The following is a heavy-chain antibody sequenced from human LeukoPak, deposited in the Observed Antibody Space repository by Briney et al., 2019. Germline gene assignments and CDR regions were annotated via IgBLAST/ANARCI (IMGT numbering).Heavy chain of an antibody. CDR1: GYIFTDYF. Sequence: SVKVSCKASGYIFTDYFIHWVRQTPGEGLEWMGWINSGSGDTNYAQKFQGRVTMTRDPSISTTYMELSRLTSDDTAVYFCARDGGFNYWGQGTLVTVPS. D-gene: IGHD3-16*01. V-gene: IGHV1-2*02. J-gene: IGHJ4*02. CDR3: ARDGGFNY. CDR2: INSGSGDT.